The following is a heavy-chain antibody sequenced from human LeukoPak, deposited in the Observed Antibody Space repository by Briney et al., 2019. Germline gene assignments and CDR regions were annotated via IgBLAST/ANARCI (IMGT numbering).Heavy chain of an antibody. D-gene: IGHD2-15*01. CDR3: ARGVCSGGGGYGLFNY. CDR2: INHSGST. CDR1: GGSFSGYY. J-gene: IGHJ4*02. V-gene: IGHV4-34*01. Sequence: SETLSLTCAVYGGSFSGYYWSWIRQPPGKGLEWIGEINHSGSTNYNPSLKSRVTISVATSKNQFSLKLSSVTAADTAVYYCARGVCSGGGGYGLFNYWGQGTLVTVSS.